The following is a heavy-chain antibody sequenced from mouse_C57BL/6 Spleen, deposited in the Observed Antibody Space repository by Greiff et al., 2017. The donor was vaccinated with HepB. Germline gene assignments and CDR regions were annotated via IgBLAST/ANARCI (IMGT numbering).Heavy chain of an antibody. J-gene: IGHJ3*01. V-gene: IGHV5-6*02. CDR3: ATRYDYDGSLFAY. D-gene: IGHD2-4*01. CDR2: ISSGGSYT. CDR1: GFTFSSYG. Sequence: DVKLVESGGDLVKPGGSLKLSCAASGFTFSSYGMSWVRQTPDKRLEWVATISSGGSYTYYPDSVKGRFTNSRDNAKNTLYLQMSSLKSEDTAMYYCATRYDYDGSLFAYWGQGTLVTVSA.